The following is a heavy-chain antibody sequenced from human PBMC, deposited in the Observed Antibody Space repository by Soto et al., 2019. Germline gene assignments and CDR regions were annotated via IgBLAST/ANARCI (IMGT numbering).Heavy chain of an antibody. CDR3: ARGLLGAYFFDY. J-gene: IGHJ4*02. D-gene: IGHD1-26*01. Sequence: SETLSLTCTVSGGSISRHYWSWIRQPPGGGLEWIGYIYYNGNTNYNPSLKSRLTMSVDTSKNQLSLRLNSVTAADTAVYFCARGLLGAYFFDYWGQGTLVTVSS. CDR2: IYYNGNT. CDR1: GGSISRHY. V-gene: IGHV4-59*11.